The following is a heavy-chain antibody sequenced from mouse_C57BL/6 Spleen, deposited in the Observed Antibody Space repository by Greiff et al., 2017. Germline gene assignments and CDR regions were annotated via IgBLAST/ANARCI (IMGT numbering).Heavy chain of an antibody. J-gene: IGHJ1*03. CDR2: IYPGSGST. CDR1: GYTFTSYW. V-gene: IGHV1-55*01. D-gene: IGHD1-1*01. Sequence: VQLQQPGAELVKPGASVKMSCKASGYTFTSYWITWVKQRPGQGLEWIGDIYPGSGSTNYNEKFKSKATLTVDTSSSTAYMQLSSLTSEDSAVYYCSLDYGSSYWCFDVWGTWTTGTVSA. CDR3: SLDYGSSYWCFDV.